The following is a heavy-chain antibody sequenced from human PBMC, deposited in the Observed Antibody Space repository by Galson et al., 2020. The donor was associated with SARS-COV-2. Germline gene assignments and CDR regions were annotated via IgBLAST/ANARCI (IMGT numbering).Heavy chain of an antibody. CDR3: ARVLTPAGSGWTPWDI. CDR2: MYHDGSS. J-gene: IGHJ1*01. Sequence: SETLSLTCTVSGGPLTSNTYFLGWIRQPPGKVLEWIGDMYHDGSSHFNPSLARRGTMTIDRSKNRFSLTLVSVTAADTAVYFCARVLTPAGSGWTPWDIWGPGALVTVSS. CDR1: GGPLTSNTYF. D-gene: IGHD6-19*01. V-gene: IGHV4-39*07.